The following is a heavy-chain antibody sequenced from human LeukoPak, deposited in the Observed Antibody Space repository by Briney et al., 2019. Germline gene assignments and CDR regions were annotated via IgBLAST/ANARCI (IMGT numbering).Heavy chain of an antibody. CDR1: GGSISSGDPY. Sequence: SQTLSLTCAVSGGSISSGDPYWSWLRQPPGNGLEWIGYIYYSGSTNYNPSLKSRVTISVDTSKNQFSLRLSSVTAADAAVYYCARLVYYDSSGYYYYFDSWGQRTLVTVS. CDR2: IYYSGST. CDR3: ARLVYYDSSGYYYYFDS. V-gene: IGHV4-30-4*01. J-gene: IGHJ4*02. D-gene: IGHD3-22*01.